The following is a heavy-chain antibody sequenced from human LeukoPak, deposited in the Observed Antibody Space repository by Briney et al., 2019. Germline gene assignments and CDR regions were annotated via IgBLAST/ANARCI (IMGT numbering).Heavy chain of an antibody. Sequence: SETLSLTCTVSGLSINYYYWNWIRQSPGKGLEWIAHISYTGSTNYNPSLRSRVTISIDTSKNQFFLKLSSVTAADTAIYYCARIDHRYFDLWGRGTLVTVSS. CDR2: ISYTGST. J-gene: IGHJ2*01. CDR3: ARIDHRYFDL. V-gene: IGHV4-59*01. CDR1: GLSINYYY.